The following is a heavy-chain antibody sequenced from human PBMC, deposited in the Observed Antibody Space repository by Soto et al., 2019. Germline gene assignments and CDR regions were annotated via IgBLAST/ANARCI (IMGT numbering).Heavy chain of an antibody. V-gene: IGHV5-51*03. Sequence: PGKSLKISCRTSGYRFTPYWIAWVRQMPGKGLEWMGIIFPSDSDTRYSPSFQGQVTISADRSTSTVFLQWASLKASDTAVYFCARKDKSGYFNWFDPWGQGTLVTVSS. CDR1: GYRFTPYW. CDR3: ARKDKSGYFNWFDP. J-gene: IGHJ5*02. D-gene: IGHD3-22*01. CDR2: IFPSDSDT.